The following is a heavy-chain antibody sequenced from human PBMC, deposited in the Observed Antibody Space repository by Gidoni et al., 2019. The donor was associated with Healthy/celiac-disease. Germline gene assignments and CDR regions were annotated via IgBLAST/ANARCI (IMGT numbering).Heavy chain of an antibody. V-gene: IGHV3-23*01. J-gene: IGHJ4*02. CDR1: GFTFSSYA. CDR3: AKDPPTASSSWSDY. Sequence: EVQLLESGGGLVQPGGSLRLSWAAAGFTFSSYAMSGVRQAPGKGLEWVSAISGSGGSTYYADSVKGRFTISSDNSKTTLYLQMNSLRAEDTAVYYCAKDPPTASSSWSDYWGQGTLVTVSS. CDR2: ISGSGGST. D-gene: IGHD6-13*01.